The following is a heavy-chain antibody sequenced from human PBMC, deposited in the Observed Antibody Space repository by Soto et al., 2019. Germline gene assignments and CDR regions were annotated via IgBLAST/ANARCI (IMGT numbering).Heavy chain of an antibody. Sequence: GGSLSLSCAASGFTFSDYYMSWLRQAPGKGLEWVSYISSSSSYTNYADSGKGRFTISRDNAKNLMNLQMNSLRGADTAVYYCAREEKTDRSPRYSYGPPLALDYWGQGTLVTVSS. CDR2: ISSSSSYT. CDR1: GFTFSDYY. D-gene: IGHD5-18*01. V-gene: IGHV3-11*06. J-gene: IGHJ4*02. CDR3: AREEKTDRSPRYSYGPPLALDY.